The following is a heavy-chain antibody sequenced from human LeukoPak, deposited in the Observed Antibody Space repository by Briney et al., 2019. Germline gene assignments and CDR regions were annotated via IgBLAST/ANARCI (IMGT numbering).Heavy chain of an antibody. D-gene: IGHD3-22*01. CDR2: IYTCGST. V-gene: IGHV4-4*09. Sequence: SETLSLTCTVSGGSISSYYWSWIRQPPGKGLEWIGYIYTCGSTNYNPSLKSRVTISVDTSKNQFSLKLSSVTAADTAVYYCARHRMYYDSSGYYWLDPWGQGTLVTVSS. CDR3: ARHRMYYDSSGYYWLDP. CDR1: GGSISSYY. J-gene: IGHJ5*02.